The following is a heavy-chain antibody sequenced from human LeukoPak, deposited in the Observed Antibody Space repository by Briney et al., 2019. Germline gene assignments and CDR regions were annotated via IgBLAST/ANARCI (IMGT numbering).Heavy chain of an antibody. Sequence: GRSLRLSCAASGFTFSSYAMHWVRQAPGKGLEWVANINQDGSAKSYVDSVKGRFTISRDNAKNSLYLQMNSLRGEDTALFYCARYGSGSYHYDYWGQGTLVTVSS. CDR1: GFTFSSYA. CDR2: INQDGSAK. D-gene: IGHD3-10*01. J-gene: IGHJ4*02. CDR3: ARYGSGSYHYDY. V-gene: IGHV3-7*01.